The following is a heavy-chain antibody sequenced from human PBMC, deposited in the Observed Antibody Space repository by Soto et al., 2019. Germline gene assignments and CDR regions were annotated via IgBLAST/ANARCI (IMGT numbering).Heavy chain of an antibody. CDR3: ARHRGYSGYVHHTKASPPYYFDY. CDR1: RVSMNSTKL. Sequence: PSGTRALTCALSRVSMNSTKLGNSVHQSPGKGLEMIGEDHHSGSTNYNPSLKSRVNISVDKSKNHFSLKLSSVTAADTAVYYCARHRGYSGYVHHTKASPPYYFDYWGQGTLVTVSS. V-gene: IGHV4-4*02. D-gene: IGHD5-12*01. CDR2: DHHSGST. J-gene: IGHJ4*02.